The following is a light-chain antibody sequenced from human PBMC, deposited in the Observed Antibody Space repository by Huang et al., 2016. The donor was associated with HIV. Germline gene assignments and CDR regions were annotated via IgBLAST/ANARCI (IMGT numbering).Light chain of an antibody. V-gene: IGKV1-39*01. CDR3: QQSYRVLLT. CDR1: QTISTN. Sequence: DIQMTQSPSSLSASVGYRITITCRASQTISTNLNWYQQKPEKAPKLLIYAASNLPDGDPTRFSGSGSGTDFTLTISSLQPGDFATYYCQQSYRVLLTFGRGTKVEIK. CDR2: AAS. J-gene: IGKJ1*01.